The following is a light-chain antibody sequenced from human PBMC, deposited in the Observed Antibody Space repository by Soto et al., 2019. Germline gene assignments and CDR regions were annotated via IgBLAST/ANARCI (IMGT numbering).Light chain of an antibody. J-gene: IGLJ1*01. CDR2: EVS. CDR3: CSYAGTFYV. V-gene: IGLV2-14*01. Sequence: QSALTQPASVSGSPGQSITISCTGTSSDVGGYNYVSWYQQHPGKAPKLMIYEVSNRPSGVPNRFSGSKSGNTASLTISGLQAEDEADYYCCSYAGTFYVFGTGTRSPS. CDR1: SSDVGGYNY.